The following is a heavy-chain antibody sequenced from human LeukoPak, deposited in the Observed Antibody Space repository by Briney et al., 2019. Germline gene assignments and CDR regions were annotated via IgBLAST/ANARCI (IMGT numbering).Heavy chain of an antibody. CDR1: GGSISSYY. CDR2: IYYSGST. Sequence: SETLSLTCTVSGGSISSYYWSWIRQPPGKGLEWIGYIYYSGSTNYNPSLKSRVTISVDTSKNQFSLKLSSVTAADTAVYYCARSIYPGIAAAGSNYWGQGTLVTVSS. J-gene: IGHJ4*02. V-gene: IGHV4-59*01. D-gene: IGHD6-13*01. CDR3: ARSIYPGIAAAGSNY.